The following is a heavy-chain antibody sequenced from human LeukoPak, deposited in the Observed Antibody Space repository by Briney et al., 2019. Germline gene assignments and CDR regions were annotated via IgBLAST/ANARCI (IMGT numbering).Heavy chain of an antibody. V-gene: IGHV4-34*01. J-gene: IGHJ4*02. CDR2: INHSGST. D-gene: IGHD1-26*01. CDR1: GGSFSGYY. Sequence: SETLSLTCAVYGGSFSGYYWSWIRQPPGKGLEWIGEINHSGSTNYNPSLKSRVTISVDTSKNQFSLKLSSVTAADTAVYYCARYRAVGATVDYWGQGTLVTDSS. CDR3: ARYRAVGATVDY.